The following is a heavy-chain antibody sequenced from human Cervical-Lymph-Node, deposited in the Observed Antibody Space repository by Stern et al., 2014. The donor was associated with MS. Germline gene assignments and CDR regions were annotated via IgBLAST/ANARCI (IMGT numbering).Heavy chain of an antibody. CDR1: GYTFSRYT. CDR2: IIPIFGKA. CDR3: TRDGDHDVFDV. Sequence: MQLVESGAEVKKPGSSVKVSCKASGYTFSRYTISWVRHVTGQGLEWMGGIIPIFGKAKSAPKFQDRLSMTADEATSTAYMELSSLTSDDTAVYYCTRDGDHDVFDVWGQGTKVIVSS. J-gene: IGHJ3*01. V-gene: IGHV1-69*01. D-gene: IGHD4-17*01.